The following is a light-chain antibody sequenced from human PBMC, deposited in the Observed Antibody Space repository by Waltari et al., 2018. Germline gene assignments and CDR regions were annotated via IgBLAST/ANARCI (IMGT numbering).Light chain of an antibody. CDR3: SSYIDSSTLEL. V-gene: IGLV2-14*03. CDR1: SSDIGGYNY. CDR2: AVS. J-gene: IGLJ2*01. Sequence: QSALTQPASVSGSPGQSITISCTGTSSDIGGYNYVSCYQQVPGKAPNLMIYAVSNRPSGVSSRFSGSKSGNTASLTISVLQAEDEADYFCSSYIDSSTLELFGGGTSLTVL.